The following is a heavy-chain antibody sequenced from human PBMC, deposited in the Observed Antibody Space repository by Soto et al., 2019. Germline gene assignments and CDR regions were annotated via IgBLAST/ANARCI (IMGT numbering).Heavy chain of an antibody. D-gene: IGHD1-26*01. CDR2: INSDGSST. J-gene: IGHJ6*02. V-gene: IGHV3-74*01. Sequence: PGGSLRLSCAASGFTFSSYWMHWVRQAPGKGLVWVSRINSDGSSTSYADSVKGRFTISRDNAKNTLYLQMNSLRAEDTAVYYCARVASGIVGASPYYYYGMDVWGQGTTVTVSS. CDR1: GFTFSSYW. CDR3: ARVASGIVGASPYYYYGMDV.